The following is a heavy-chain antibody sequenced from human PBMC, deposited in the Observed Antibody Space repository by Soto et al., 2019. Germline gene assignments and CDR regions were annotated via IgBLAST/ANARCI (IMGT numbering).Heavy chain of an antibody. CDR1: GCTFSSHA. CDR3: ARDARNADYDY. CDR2: IHGTRSII. Sequence: EVQLVESGGGLVQPGGSLKLSCAVSGCTFSSHAMNWVRQAPGKGLEWVAYIHGTRSIIYYADSVKGRFTISRDNAKNSLYLQIDSLRDEDTALYYCARDARNADYDYWGQGTLVTVSS. D-gene: IGHD3-16*01. V-gene: IGHV3-48*02. J-gene: IGHJ4*02.